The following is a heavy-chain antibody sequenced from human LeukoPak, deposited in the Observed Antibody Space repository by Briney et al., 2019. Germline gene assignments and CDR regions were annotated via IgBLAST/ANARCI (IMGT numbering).Heavy chain of an antibody. Sequence: ASVKVSCTASGYTFTSYDISWVRQATGQELEWMGWMNPNSGNTGYAQKFQGRVTMTRNTSISTAYMELSSLRSEDTAVYYCARGRSGSYLPSWGQGTLVTVSS. CDR2: MNPNSGNT. J-gene: IGHJ5*02. V-gene: IGHV1-8*01. CDR1: GYTFTSYD. CDR3: ARGRSGSYLPS. D-gene: IGHD3-10*01.